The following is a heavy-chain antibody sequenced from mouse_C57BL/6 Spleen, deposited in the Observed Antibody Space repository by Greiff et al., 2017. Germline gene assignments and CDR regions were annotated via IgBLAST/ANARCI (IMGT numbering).Heavy chain of an antibody. CDR1: GYAFTNYL. D-gene: IGHD4-1*01. CDR3: ARSRGTGNWYFDV. J-gene: IGHJ1*03. CDR2: INPGSGGT. Sequence: VQLQQSGAELVRPGTSVKVSCKASGYAFTNYLIEWVKQRPGQGLEWIGVINPGSGGTNYNEKFKGKATLTADKSSSTAYMQLSSLTSEDSAVYFCARSRGTGNWYFDVWGTGTTVRLL. V-gene: IGHV1-54*01.